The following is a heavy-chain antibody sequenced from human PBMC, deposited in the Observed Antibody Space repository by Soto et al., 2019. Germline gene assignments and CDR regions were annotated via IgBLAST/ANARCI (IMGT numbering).Heavy chain of an antibody. D-gene: IGHD1-26*01. V-gene: IGHV3-74*01. Sequence: EVHLVESGGGLVQPGGCLRLSCATSGFNFGTYWVHWVRQVPGKGLVWVSRINSDGTITDYADSVKGRFTTSRDNAKKTLYLEMKSLRAADTAIYYCTRDGGGRYYGGFDNWVKGSLVTVCS. CDR3: TRDGGGRYYGGFDN. J-gene: IGHJ4*02. CDR1: GFNFGTYW. CDR2: INSDGTIT.